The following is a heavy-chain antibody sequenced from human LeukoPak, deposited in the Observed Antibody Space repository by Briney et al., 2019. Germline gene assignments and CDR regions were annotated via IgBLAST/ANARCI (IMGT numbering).Heavy chain of an antibody. CDR2: ISSVDSDT. D-gene: IGHD3-22*01. CDR1: GFIFTDSY. V-gene: IGHV3-11*06. CDR3: AGALCNYDSSGLTY. J-gene: IGHJ4*02. Sequence: PGGSLRLSCAASGFIFTDSYLSWICQAPGKGLEWISYISSVDSDTSYAHSVKGRFTISTNNANKSLYQQMNSLRAEDTAVYYCAGALCNYDSSGLTYGDQGTLVIVTA.